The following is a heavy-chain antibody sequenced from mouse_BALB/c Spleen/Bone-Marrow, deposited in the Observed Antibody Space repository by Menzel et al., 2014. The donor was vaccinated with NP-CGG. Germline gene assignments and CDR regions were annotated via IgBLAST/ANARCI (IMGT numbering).Heavy chain of an antibody. CDR1: GYTFTDYN. Sequence: VQLQQSGPELVKPGASVKISCKAFGYTFTDYNIHWVKQSHGKSLEWIGYIYPYNGGTAYNQKFKSKATLTVNNSSSTAYMELRSLTSEDSAVYYCARGRAYYVNYGFAYWGQGTLVTVSA. CDR2: IYPYNGGT. J-gene: IGHJ3*01. D-gene: IGHD2-10*01. CDR3: ARGRAYYVNYGFAY. V-gene: IGHV1S29*02.